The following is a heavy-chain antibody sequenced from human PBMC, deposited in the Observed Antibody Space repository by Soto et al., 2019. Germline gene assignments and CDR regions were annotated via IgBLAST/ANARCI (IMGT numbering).Heavy chain of an antibody. D-gene: IGHD4-4*01. CDR3: AKEKTINYSNYVFSYYMDV. Sequence: GGSLRLSCAASGFTFSSYGMHWVRQAPGKGLEWVAVISYDGSNKYYADSVKGRFTISRDNSKNTLYLQMNSLRAEDTAVYYCAKEKTINYSNYVFSYYMDVWGKGTTVTVSS. CDR2: ISYDGSNK. V-gene: IGHV3-30*18. CDR1: GFTFSSYG. J-gene: IGHJ6*03.